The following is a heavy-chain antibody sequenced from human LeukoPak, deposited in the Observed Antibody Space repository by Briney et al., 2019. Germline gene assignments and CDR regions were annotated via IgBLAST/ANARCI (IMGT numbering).Heavy chain of an antibody. CDR2: VDYDGSNK. J-gene: IGHJ4*02. Sequence: GGSLRLSCAASGFTFSSYGMHWVRQAPGKGLEWVSFVDYDGSNKYYADSVKGRFTISRDNSKNTLYLQMNSLRADDTAMYYCARILSSAWGELGYWGQGALVTVSS. CDR1: GFTFSSYG. CDR3: ARILSSAWGELGY. D-gene: IGHD6-19*01. V-gene: IGHV3-30*19.